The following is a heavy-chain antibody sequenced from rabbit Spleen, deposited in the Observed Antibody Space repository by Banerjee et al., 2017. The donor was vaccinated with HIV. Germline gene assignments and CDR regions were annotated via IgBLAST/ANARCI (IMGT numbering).Heavy chain of an antibody. J-gene: IGHJ6*01. Sequence: QSLEESGGDLVKPGASLTLTCKASGIDFSSYYYMCWVRQSPGKGLEWIACIRPSNPYTWYATWAKGRFTISKTSSTTVTLQMTSLTDADTATYFCARDFDFWGPGTLVTVS. CDR3: ARDFDF. CDR2: IRPSNPYT. V-gene: IGHV1S40*01. CDR1: GIDFSSYYY.